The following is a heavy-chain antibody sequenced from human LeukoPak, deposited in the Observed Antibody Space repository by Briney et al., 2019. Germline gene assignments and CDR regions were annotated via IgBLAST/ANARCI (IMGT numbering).Heavy chain of an antibody. CDR2: INGDGSST. V-gene: IGHV3-74*01. CDR3: ARPLGATSLSGSYYG. Sequence: GGSLRLSCSASGFTFTSYWMHWVRQAPGKGLVWVSRINGDGSSTNYADSVKGRFTVSRDNAKNTVYLQMNSLRAEDTAVYYCARPLGATSLSGSYYGWGQGTLVTVSS. CDR1: GFTFTSYW. D-gene: IGHD1-26*01. J-gene: IGHJ4*02.